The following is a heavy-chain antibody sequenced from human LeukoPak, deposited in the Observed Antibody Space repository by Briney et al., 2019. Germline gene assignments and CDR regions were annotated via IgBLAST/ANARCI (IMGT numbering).Heavy chain of an antibody. J-gene: IGHJ6*02. CDR2: IYTIGST. CDR1: GGSISSYY. CDR3: ARDLYSGSYYGLYYGMDV. V-gene: IGHV4-4*07. D-gene: IGHD1-26*01. Sequence: SETLSLTCTVPGGSISSYYWSWIRQPAGKGLEWIGRIYTIGSTNYNPSLKSRVTMSVDTSKNQFSLKMSSVTAADTAVYYCARDLYSGSYYGLYYGMDVWGQGTTVTVSS.